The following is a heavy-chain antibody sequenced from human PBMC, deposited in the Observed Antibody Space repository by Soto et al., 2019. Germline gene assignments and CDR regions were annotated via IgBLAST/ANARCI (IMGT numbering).Heavy chain of an antibody. J-gene: IGHJ6*02. D-gene: IGHD5-12*01. V-gene: IGHV1-2*04. CDR2: INANGGVT. Sequence: QVQLVQSGAEVRKPGASVTVSCRSSGDSFNDYYIHWVREAPGQGFEWMGWINANGGVTKSAQKCQGWVSNTRDTSIRTVYMQLRRLSSDNTDVYDCERESGGATATLDYYYFGMDVWGPGTTVTVSS. CDR1: GDSFNDYY. CDR3: ERESGGATATLDYYYFGMDV.